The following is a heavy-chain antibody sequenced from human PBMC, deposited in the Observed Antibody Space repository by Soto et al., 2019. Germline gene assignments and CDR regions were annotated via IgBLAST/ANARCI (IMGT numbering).Heavy chain of an antibody. CDR2: IVVGSGNT. Sequence: SVKVSWKASGFTFTSSAVQWGRQARGQRLEWIGWIVVGSGNTNYAQKFQERVTITRDMSTSTAYMELSSLRSEDTAVYYCAVSHYCSSTSCSQQYYYYGMDVWGQGTTVTVSS. CDR3: AVSHYCSSTSCSQQYYYYGMDV. D-gene: IGHD2-2*01. CDR1: GFTFTSSA. V-gene: IGHV1-58*01. J-gene: IGHJ6*02.